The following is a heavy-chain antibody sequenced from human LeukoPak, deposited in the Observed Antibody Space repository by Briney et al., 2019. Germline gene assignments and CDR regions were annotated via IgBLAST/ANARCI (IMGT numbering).Heavy chain of an antibody. CDR3: ARPFYLRSGPAGY. J-gene: IGHJ4*02. CDR1: GGSISSSSYY. V-gene: IGHV4-39*01. Sequence: SETLSLTCTVSGGSISSSSYYWVWIRQPPGKGLEWIGSIYYSGSTYYNPSLKSRVTISVDTSKNQFSLKLSSVTAADTAVYYCARPFYLRSGPAGYWGQGTLVTVSS. D-gene: IGHD2-15*01. CDR2: IYYSGST.